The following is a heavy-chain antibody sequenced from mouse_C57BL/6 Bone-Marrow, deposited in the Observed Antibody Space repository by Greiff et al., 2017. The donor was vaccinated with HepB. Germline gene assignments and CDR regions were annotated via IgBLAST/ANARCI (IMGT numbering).Heavy chain of an antibody. V-gene: IGHV1-55*01. CDR2: IYPGSGST. Sequence: QVQLQQPGAELVKPGASVKMSCKASGYTFTSYWITWVKQRPGQGLEWIGDIYPGSGSTNYNEKFKSKATLTVDTSSSTAYMQLSSLTSEDSAVYYCARSQASSYYFDYWGKGTTLTVSS. D-gene: IGHD1-1*01. CDR1: GYTFTSYW. CDR3: ARSQASSYYFDY. J-gene: IGHJ2*01.